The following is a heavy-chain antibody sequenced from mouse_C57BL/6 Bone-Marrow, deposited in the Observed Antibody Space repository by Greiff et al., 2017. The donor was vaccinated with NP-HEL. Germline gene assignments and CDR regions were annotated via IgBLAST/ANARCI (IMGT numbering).Heavy chain of an antibody. CDR2: ISYDGSN. Sequence: EVQLVESGPGLVKPSQSLSLTCSVTGYSITSGYYWNWIRQFPGNKLEWMGYISYDGSNNYNPSLKNRISITRDTSKNQFFLKLNSVTTEDTATYYCARGGLLWFAYWGQGTLVTVSA. CDR1: GYSITSGYY. J-gene: IGHJ3*01. V-gene: IGHV3-6*01. D-gene: IGHD1-1*01. CDR3: ARGGLLWFAY.